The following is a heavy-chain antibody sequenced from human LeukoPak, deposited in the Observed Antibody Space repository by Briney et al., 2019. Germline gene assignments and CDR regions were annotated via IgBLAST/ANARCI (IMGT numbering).Heavy chain of an antibody. CDR3: AREADSGYYRTVDY. CDR1: GFTLSRFA. J-gene: IGHJ4*02. D-gene: IGHD2-15*01. V-gene: IGHV3-30-3*01. Sequence: GSLRLSCTSSGFTLSRFAMHWVRQAPGKGLEWLGHMSDDGSEKHYVDSVRGRFTISRDPSKNTLYLEMTSLRTEDTAVYYCAREADSGYYRTVDYWGQGTMVTVS. CDR2: MSDDGSEK.